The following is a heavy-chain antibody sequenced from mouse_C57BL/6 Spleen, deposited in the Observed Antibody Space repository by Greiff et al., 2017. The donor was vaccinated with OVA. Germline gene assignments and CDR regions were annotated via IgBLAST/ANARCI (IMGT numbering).Heavy chain of an antibody. CDR1: GYAFSSSW. D-gene: IGHD4-1*01. V-gene: IGHV1-82*01. CDR3: ARSGAYYAMDY. CDR2: IYPGDGDT. Sequence: QVQLQQSGPELVKPGASVKISCKASGYAFSSSWMNWVKQRPGKGLEWIGRIYPGDGDTNYNGKFKGKATLTADKSSSTAYMQLSSLTSEDSAVYFCARSGAYYAMDYWGQGTSVTVSS. J-gene: IGHJ4*01.